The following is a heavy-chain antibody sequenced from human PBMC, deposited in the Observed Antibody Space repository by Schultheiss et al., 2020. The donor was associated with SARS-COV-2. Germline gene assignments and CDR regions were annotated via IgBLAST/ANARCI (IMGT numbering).Heavy chain of an antibody. CDR3: ARRGYTYGSPTFDF. Sequence: SETLSLTCAVYGGSFSGYYWSWIRQPPGKGLEWIGETNHSGSTNYSPSLKSRVTISIDTSKNQFSLRLSSVTAADTAFYYCARRGYTYGSPTFDFWGQGILVTVSS. V-gene: IGHV4-34*01. J-gene: IGHJ4*02. CDR2: TNHSGST. D-gene: IGHD5-18*01. CDR1: GGSFSGYY.